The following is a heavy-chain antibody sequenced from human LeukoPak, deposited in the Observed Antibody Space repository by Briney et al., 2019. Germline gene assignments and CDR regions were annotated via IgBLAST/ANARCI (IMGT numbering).Heavy chain of an antibody. Sequence: PSETLSLTCTVSGGSVSSGSYYWSWIRQPPGKGLEWIGYIYYSGSTNYNPSLKSRVTISVDTSKNQFSLKLSSVTAADTAVYYCARGRASDFWSGYYRKGPHYYYYGMDVWGQGTTVTVSS. CDR1: GGSVSSGSYY. J-gene: IGHJ6*02. CDR2: IYYSGST. CDR3: ARGRASDFWSGYYRKGPHYYYYGMDV. V-gene: IGHV4-61*01. D-gene: IGHD3-3*01.